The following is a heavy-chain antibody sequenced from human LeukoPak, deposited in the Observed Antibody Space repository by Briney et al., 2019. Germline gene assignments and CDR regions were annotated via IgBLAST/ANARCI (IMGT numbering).Heavy chain of an antibody. Sequence: ASVMVSCKTSGYTFSDYSIHWLRQAPGQGLGWMGWINLNSGATSYAQNFQGRVTMTRDTSISTSSMELSGLTSANTAVYYCARGGSGSGYLYYFDYSAEGCLVSVYS. CDR1: GYTFSDYS. CDR3: ARGGSGSGYLYYFDY. V-gene: IGHV1-2*02. J-gene: IGHJ4*02. D-gene: IGHD3-10*01. CDR2: INLNSGAT.